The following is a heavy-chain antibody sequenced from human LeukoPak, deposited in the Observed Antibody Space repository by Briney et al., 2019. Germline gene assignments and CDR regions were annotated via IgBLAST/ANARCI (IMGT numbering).Heavy chain of an antibody. V-gene: IGHV1-2*02. CDR2: INPNSGGT. CDR1: GYTFTGYY. Sequence: ASVKVSCKASGYTFTGYYMHWVRQAPGQGLEWMGWINPNSGGTNYAQMFQGRVTMTRDTSISTAYMELSRLRSDDTAVYYCARDSILRFLEWLPPFDYWGQGTLVTASS. J-gene: IGHJ4*02. D-gene: IGHD3-3*01. CDR3: ARDSILRFLEWLPPFDY.